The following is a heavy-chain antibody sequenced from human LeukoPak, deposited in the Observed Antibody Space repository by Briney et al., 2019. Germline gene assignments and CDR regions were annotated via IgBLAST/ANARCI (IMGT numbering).Heavy chain of an antibody. J-gene: IGHJ3*02. CDR1: GFTVSNNY. V-gene: IGHV3-53*01. CDR3: RGSSYLPDFDN. CDR2: IYSAGST. Sequence: PGGSLRLSCAASGFTVSNNYMSWLRQAPGKGLEWIAIIYSAGSTYYADSVKGRFTTSRDSSKNTLYLQLNSLTAEDTAVYYCRGSSYLPDFDNWGQGTMVTVSS. D-gene: IGHD1-26*01.